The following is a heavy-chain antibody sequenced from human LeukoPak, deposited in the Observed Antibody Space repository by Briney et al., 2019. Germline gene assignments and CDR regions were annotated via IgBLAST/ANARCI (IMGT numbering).Heavy chain of an antibody. D-gene: IGHD6-19*01. Sequence: PSETLSLTCTVSGGSISRYYWSWIRQPPGKGLEWIGYIYYSGSTNYNPSLKSRVTISVDTSKNQFSLKLSSVTAADTAVYYCARDASSGWYRADWFDPWGQGTLVTVSS. CDR1: GGSISRYY. V-gene: IGHV4-59*01. CDR2: IYYSGST. J-gene: IGHJ5*02. CDR3: ARDASSGWYRADWFDP.